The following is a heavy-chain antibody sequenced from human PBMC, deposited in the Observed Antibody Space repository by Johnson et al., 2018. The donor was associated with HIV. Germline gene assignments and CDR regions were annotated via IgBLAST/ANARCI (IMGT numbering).Heavy chain of an antibody. CDR2: IYRGGST. J-gene: IGHJ3*01. V-gene: IGHV3-NL1*01. CDR1: GFTFSSNA. D-gene: IGHD3-10*01. Sequence: QVQLVESGGGVVRPGGSLRLSCVASGFTFSSNALNWFRQAPGKGLEWVSVIYRGGSTYYADSVQGRFTISRDNSKNTLFLQMNSLRAEDTAVYYCAKDLSSELLWFIRDAFDVWGQGTMVTVSS. CDR3: AKDLSSELLWFIRDAFDV.